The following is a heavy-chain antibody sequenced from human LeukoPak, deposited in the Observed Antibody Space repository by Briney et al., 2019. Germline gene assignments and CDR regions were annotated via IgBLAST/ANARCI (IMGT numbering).Heavy chain of an antibody. J-gene: IGHJ5*02. D-gene: IGHD3-10*01. V-gene: IGHV4-34*01. Sequence: PSETLSLTCAVYGGSFSGYYWSWIRQPPGKGLEWIGEINHSGSTNYNPSLKSRVTISVDTSKNQFSLKPSSVTAADTAVYYCARVSRGGRGVGWFDPWGQGTLVTVSS. CDR1: GGSFSGYY. CDR3: ARVSRGGRGVGWFDP. CDR2: INHSGST.